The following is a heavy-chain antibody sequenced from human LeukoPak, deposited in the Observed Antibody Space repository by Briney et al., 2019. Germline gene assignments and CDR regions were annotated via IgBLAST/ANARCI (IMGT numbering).Heavy chain of an antibody. D-gene: IGHD4-4*01. V-gene: IGHV1-18*01. Sequence: ASVKVSCKASGYTFTSYGISWVRPAPGQGLEWMGWISAYNGNTNYAQKLQGRVTMTTDTSTSTAYMELRSLRSDDTAVYYCARDEEGILRRLTTVNFDYWGQGTLVTVSS. J-gene: IGHJ4*02. CDR2: ISAYNGNT. CDR3: ARDEEGILRRLTTVNFDY. CDR1: GYTFTSYG.